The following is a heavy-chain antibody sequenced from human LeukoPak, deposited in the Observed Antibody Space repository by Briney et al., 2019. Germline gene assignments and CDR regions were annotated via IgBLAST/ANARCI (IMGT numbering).Heavy chain of an antibody. CDR1: GGTFSSYA. Sequence: SVKVSCKASGGTFSSYAISWVRQAPGQGLEWMGRIIPILGTANYAQKFQGRVTITTDKSTSTAYMELSSLRSEDTAVYYCARDHVGRITIWNFDPWGQGTLVTVSS. V-gene: IGHV1-69*04. CDR2: IIPILGTA. CDR3: ARDHVGRITIWNFDP. J-gene: IGHJ5*02. D-gene: IGHD3-9*01.